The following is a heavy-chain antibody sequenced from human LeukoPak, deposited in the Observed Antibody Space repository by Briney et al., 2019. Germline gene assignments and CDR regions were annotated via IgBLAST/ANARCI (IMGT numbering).Heavy chain of an antibody. CDR3: ARDRGYTYGHPFDY. CDR1: GFTFSANV. CDR2: IWHDGSNK. V-gene: IGHV3-33*07. Sequence: GGSLRLSCVASGFTFSANVMNWVRQAPGKGLEWVALIWHDGSNKYYADSVKDRFTISRDNSKNTLYLQMNSLRAEDTAVYYCARDRGYTYGHPFDYWGQGTLVTVSS. D-gene: IGHD5-18*01. J-gene: IGHJ4*02.